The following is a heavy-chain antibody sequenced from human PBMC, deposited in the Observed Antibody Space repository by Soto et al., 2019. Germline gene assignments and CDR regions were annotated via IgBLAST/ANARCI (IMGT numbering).Heavy chain of an antibody. D-gene: IGHD3-10*01. Sequence: QVQLQQWGAGLLKPSETLSLTCAVYGGSFSGYYWSWIRQPPGKGLEWIGEINHSGSTTYNPSLSSRVTISVDTSKNQFSLKLSSVTAADTAVYYCATRRGVTMVRGVKYGMDVWGQGTTVTVSS. CDR2: INHSGST. V-gene: IGHV4-34*01. J-gene: IGHJ6*02. CDR1: GGSFSGYY. CDR3: ATRRGVTMVRGVKYGMDV.